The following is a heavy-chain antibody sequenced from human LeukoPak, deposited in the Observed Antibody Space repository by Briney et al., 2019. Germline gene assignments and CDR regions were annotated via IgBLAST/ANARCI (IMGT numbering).Heavy chain of an antibody. D-gene: IGHD3-9*01. CDR1: GGSISSNY. J-gene: IGHJ3*02. CDR3: ARYFPILDAFES. CDR2: IYYSGTT. Sequence: PSETLSLTCTVSGGSISSNYWSWLRPPPGKGREWSRYIYYSGTTNYNPSLKSPVTISVDTSKNQFSLKLSYLPAADTALYCWARYFPILDAFESRGHGAMGTV. V-gene: IGHV4-59*01.